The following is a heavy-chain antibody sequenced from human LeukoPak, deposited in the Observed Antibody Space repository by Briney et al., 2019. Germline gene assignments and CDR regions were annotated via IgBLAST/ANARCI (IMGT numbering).Heavy chain of an antibody. CDR3: AKDGYCSGGSCRGY. CDR2: ISGSGGST. J-gene: IGHJ4*02. CDR1: GFTFSSYA. Sequence: GASLRLSCAASGFTFSSYAMSWVRQAPGKGLEWVSAISGSGGSTYYADSVKGRFTISRDNSKNALYLQMNSLRAEDTAVYYCAKDGYCSGGSCRGYWGQGTLVTVSS. D-gene: IGHD2-15*01. V-gene: IGHV3-23*01.